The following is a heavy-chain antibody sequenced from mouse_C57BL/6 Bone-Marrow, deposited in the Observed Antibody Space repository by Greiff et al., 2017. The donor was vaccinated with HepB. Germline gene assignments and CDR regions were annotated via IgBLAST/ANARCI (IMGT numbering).Heavy chain of an antibody. D-gene: IGHD2-14*01. CDR1: GYTFTSYG. Sequence: VQLQQSGAELARPGASVKLSCKASGYTFTSYGISWVKQRTGQGLEWIGEIYPRSGNTYYNEKFKGKATLTADKSSSTAYMELRSLTSGDSAVYFCARRTYYRGAMDYWGQGTSVTVSS. J-gene: IGHJ4*01. CDR2: IYPRSGNT. V-gene: IGHV1-81*01. CDR3: ARRTYYRGAMDY.